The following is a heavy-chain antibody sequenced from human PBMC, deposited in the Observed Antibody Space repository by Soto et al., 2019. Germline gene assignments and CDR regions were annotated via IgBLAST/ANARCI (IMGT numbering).Heavy chain of an antibody. V-gene: IGHV1-69*13. Sequence: GGSVKVSFKASGGTCSSYAISWVLQAPGQGLEWMGGIIPIFGTANYAQKFQGRVTITADESTSTAYMELSSLRSEDTAVYYCARESPYCGGNPLYYYGMDVWGQGTTVTVSS. CDR3: ARESPYCGGNPLYYYGMDV. CDR1: GGTCSSYA. J-gene: IGHJ6*02. CDR2: IIPIFGTA. D-gene: IGHD2-15*01.